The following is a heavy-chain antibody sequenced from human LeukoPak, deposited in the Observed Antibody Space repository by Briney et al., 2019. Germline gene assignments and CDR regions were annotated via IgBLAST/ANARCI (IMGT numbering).Heavy chain of an antibody. J-gene: IGHJ4*02. D-gene: IGHD3-10*01. CDR3: ARTFADYGSGRPWYYFDY. V-gene: IGHV3-30-3*01. Sequence: PGGSLRLSCAASGFTFSSYAMHWVRQAPGKGLEWVAVISYDGSNKYYADSVKGRFTISRDNSKNTLYLQMNSLRAEDTAVYYCARTFADYGSGRPWYYFDYWGQGTLVTVSS. CDR1: GFTFSSYA. CDR2: ISYDGSNK.